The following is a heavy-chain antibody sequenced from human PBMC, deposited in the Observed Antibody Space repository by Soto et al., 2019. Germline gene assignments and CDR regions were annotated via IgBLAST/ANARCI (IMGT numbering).Heavy chain of an antibody. CDR1: GFGFSNFG. CDR2: ISFDGSLQ. V-gene: IGHV3-30*03. J-gene: IGHJ4*02. D-gene: IGHD2-2*01. CDR3: MAHFGGEVAMPAADVTY. Sequence: QVHLVESGGGVVQPGRSLRLSCAASGFGFSNFGMHWVRQAPGKGLEWVAVISFDGSLQKYGDSVKGRFTISRDNSKNMLFLEMNNLRAEDTAVCAKMAHFGGEVAMPAADVTYWGQGTLVIVSS.